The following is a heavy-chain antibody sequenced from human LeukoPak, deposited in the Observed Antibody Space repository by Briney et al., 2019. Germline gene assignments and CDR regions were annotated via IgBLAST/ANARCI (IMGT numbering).Heavy chain of an antibody. D-gene: IGHD6-13*01. Sequence: ASVKVSCKASRYTFTGYYMHWVRQAPGQGLEWMGWINPNSSGTNYAQKFQGWVTMTRDTSISTAYMELSRLRSDDTAVYYCAREVAAAGTEYYFDYWGQGTLVTVSS. J-gene: IGHJ4*02. V-gene: IGHV1-2*04. CDR1: RYTFTGYY. CDR2: INPNSSGT. CDR3: AREVAAAGTEYYFDY.